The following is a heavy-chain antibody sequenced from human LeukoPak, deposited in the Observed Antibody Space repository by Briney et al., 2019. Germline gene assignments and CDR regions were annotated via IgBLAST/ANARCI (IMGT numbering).Heavy chain of an antibody. CDR3: ARGYYDSSGEFDY. V-gene: IGHV3-66*01. Sequence: QSGGSLRLSCAASGFTFSIYNMNRVRQAPGKGLEWVSVMYSGGSTYYADSVKGRFTISRDNSKNTLYLQVNSLRAEDTAVYYCARGYYDSSGEFDYWGQGTLVTVSS. CDR1: GFTFSIYN. J-gene: IGHJ4*02. CDR2: MYSGGST. D-gene: IGHD3-22*01.